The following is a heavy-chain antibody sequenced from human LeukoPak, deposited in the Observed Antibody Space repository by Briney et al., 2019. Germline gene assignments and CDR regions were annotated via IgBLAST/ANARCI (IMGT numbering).Heavy chain of an antibody. J-gene: IGHJ5*02. Sequence: QTGRSLRLSCAASGFTFSSYAMHWVRQAPGKGLEWVAVISYDGSNKCYADSVKGRFTISRDNSKNTLYLQMNSLRAEDTAVYYCARDLSGSGSYYNWFDPWGQGTLVTVSS. CDR2: ISYDGSNK. D-gene: IGHD3-10*01. V-gene: IGHV3-30*04. CDR1: GFTFSSYA. CDR3: ARDLSGSGSYYNWFDP.